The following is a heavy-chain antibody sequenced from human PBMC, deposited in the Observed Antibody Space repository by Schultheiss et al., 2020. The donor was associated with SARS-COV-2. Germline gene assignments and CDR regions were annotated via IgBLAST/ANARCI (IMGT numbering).Heavy chain of an antibody. CDR1: GGSISSYY. D-gene: IGHD4-17*01. Sequence: SETLSLTCTVSGGSISSYYWSWIRQPPGKKLEWIGYIFYSGSTYYNPSLKSRVTISVDTSKNQFSLKLSSVTAADTAVYYCASAPTVTTWGSDYWGQGTLVTVSS. V-gene: IGHV4-59*12. J-gene: IGHJ4*02. CDR3: ASAPTVTTWGSDY. CDR2: IFYSGST.